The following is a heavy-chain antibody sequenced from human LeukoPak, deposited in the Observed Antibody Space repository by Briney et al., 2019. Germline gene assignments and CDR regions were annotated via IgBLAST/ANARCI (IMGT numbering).Heavy chain of an antibody. V-gene: IGHV6-1*01. CDR2: TYYRSKWYN. D-gene: IGHD5-18*01. CDR1: GDSVSSKSAA. Sequence: SQTLSLTCAISGDSVSSKSAAWNWIRQSPSRGLEWLGRTYYRSKWYNGYAVSVKSRITINPDTSKNQFSLQLNSVTAADTAVYYCARHGERGYSYGHDYWGQGTLVTVSS. J-gene: IGHJ4*02. CDR3: ARHGERGYSYGHDY.